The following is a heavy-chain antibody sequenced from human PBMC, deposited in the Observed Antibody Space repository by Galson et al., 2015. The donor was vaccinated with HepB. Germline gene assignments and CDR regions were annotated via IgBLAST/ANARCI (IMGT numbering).Heavy chain of an antibody. CDR1: GYTFTGYY. CDR3: ARGYCSGGSCYSP. CDR2: INPNSGGT. Sequence: SCKASGYTFTGYYMHWVRQAPGQGLEWMGRINPNSGGTNYAQKFQGRVTMTRDTSISTAYMELSRLRSDDTAVYYCARGYCSGGSCYSPWGQGTLVTVSS. D-gene: IGHD2-15*01. J-gene: IGHJ5*02. V-gene: IGHV1-2*06.